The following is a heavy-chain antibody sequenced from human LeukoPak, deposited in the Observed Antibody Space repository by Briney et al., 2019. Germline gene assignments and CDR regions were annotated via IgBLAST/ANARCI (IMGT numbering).Heavy chain of an antibody. D-gene: IGHD1-1*01. V-gene: IGHV4-59*08. CDR2: IYYSGST. J-gene: IGHJ5*02. CDR3: SRTDGKNWFDP. Sequence: SETLSLTCTVSGGSISSYYWSWIRQPPGKGLEWIGYIYYSGSTNYNPSLKSRVTISVDTSKNQFSLKLSSVTAADTAVYYCSRTDGKNWFDPWGLGTLVTVSS. CDR1: GGSISSYY.